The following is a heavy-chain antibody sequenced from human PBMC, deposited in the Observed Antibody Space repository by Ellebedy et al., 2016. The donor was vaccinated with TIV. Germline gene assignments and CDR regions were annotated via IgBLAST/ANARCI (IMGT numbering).Heavy chain of an antibody. J-gene: IGHJ4*02. D-gene: IGHD3-10*01. CDR2: INPNSGGT. V-gene: IGHV1-2*02. CDR3: ARGYGGVLLWFGESGTLDY. Sequence: ASVKVSXKASGYTFTGYYMHWVRQAPGQGLEWMGWINPNSGGTNFAQKFQGRVTMTRDTSISTAYMELSRLRSDDTAVYYCARGYGGVLLWFGESGTLDYWGQGTLVTVSS. CDR1: GYTFTGYY.